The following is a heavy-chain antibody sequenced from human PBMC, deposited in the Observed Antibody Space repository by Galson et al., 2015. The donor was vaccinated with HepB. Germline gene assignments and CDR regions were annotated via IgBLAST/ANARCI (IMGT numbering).Heavy chain of an antibody. J-gene: IGHJ4*02. CDR1: GGTFKTYA. Sequence: SVKVSCKASGGTFKTYAISWVRQAPGHGLEWMGGIFPIFGTANYAQSFQGRVTIIADASTSTVYMELSSLRSEDTAAYYCATVPLYYYDSGGRPYYFNYWGQGTLVTVSS. V-gene: IGHV1-69*13. CDR3: ATVPLYYYDSGGRPYYFNY. CDR2: IFPIFGTA. D-gene: IGHD3-22*01.